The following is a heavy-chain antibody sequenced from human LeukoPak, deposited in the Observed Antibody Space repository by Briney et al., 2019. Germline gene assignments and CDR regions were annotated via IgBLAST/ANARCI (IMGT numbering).Heavy chain of an antibody. D-gene: IGHD2-15*01. Sequence: SETLSLTCTVSGGSISSSSYYWGWIRQPPGKGLEWIGSIYYSGSTNYNPSLKSRVTMSVDTSKNQFSLKLSSVTAADTAVYYCARERADLYCSGGSCDPQDWFDPWGQGTLVTVSS. J-gene: IGHJ5*02. V-gene: IGHV4-39*07. CDR1: GGSISSSSYY. CDR3: ARERADLYCSGGSCDPQDWFDP. CDR2: IYYSGST.